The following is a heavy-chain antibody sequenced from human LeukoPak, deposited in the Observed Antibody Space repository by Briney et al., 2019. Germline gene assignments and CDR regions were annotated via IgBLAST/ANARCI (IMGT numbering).Heavy chain of an antibody. J-gene: IGHJ4*02. D-gene: IGHD5-18*01. V-gene: IGHV1-2*06. CDR1: GYSFTGYY. CDR2: INPNSGGT. Sequence: ASVKVSCKASGYSFTGYYMHWVRQAPAQGLEWMGRINPNSGGTKYAQKFQGRVTMTRDTSISTAYMELSRLRSDDTAVYYGARDRKAKPAMVISRNDYWGQGTLVTVSS. CDR3: ARDRKAKPAMVISRNDY.